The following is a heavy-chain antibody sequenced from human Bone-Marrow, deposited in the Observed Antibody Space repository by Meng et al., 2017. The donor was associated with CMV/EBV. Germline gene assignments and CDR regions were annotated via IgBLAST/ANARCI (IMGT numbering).Heavy chain of an antibody. CDR1: GYTFTSYD. CDR2: MNPNSGNT. J-gene: IGHJ6*02. CDR3: ARELWFGDYYYYGMDV. D-gene: IGHD3-10*01. V-gene: IGHV1-8*01. Sequence: ASVKVSCKASGYTFTSYDINWVRQATGQGLEWMGWMNPNSGNTGYAQKFQGRVTMTRNTPISTAYMELSSLRSEDTAVYYCARELWFGDYYYYGMDVWGQGTTVTVSS.